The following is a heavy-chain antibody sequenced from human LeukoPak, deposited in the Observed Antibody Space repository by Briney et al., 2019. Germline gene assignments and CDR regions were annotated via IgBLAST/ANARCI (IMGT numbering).Heavy chain of an antibody. CDR3: ALVVPAAIQNGNYFDY. CDR2: INPSGGST. Sequence: GGSVKVACKASGYTFTSYYRHWVRQAPGQGLEWMGIINPSGGSTSYAQKFQGSVTMTRDTSTSTVYMELSSLRSEDTAVYYCALVVPAAIQNGNYFDYWGQGTLVTVSS. D-gene: IGHD2-2*01. J-gene: IGHJ4*02. CDR1: GYTFTSYY. V-gene: IGHV1-46*01.